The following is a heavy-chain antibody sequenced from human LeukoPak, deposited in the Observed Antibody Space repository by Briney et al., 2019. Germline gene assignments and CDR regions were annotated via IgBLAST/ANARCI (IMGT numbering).Heavy chain of an antibody. Sequence: PGGSLRLSCAASGFTFSSYGMHWVRQAPGKGLEWVAVIWYDGSNKYYADSVKGRFTISRDNSKNTLYLQMNSLRAEDTAVYYCARVQYAYSSGWYGSVYFDYWGQGTLVTVSS. CDR2: IWYDGSNK. J-gene: IGHJ4*02. CDR3: ARVQYAYSSGWYGSVYFDY. D-gene: IGHD6-19*01. CDR1: GFTFSSYG. V-gene: IGHV3-33*01.